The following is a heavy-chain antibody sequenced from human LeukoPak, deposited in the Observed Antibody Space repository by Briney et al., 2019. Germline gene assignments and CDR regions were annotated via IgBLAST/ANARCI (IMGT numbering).Heavy chain of an antibody. CDR1: VYTFTGYY. Sequence: ASVTVSCKASVYTFTGYYMHWVRQAPGQGLEWMGWINPNSGGTNYAQKFQGRVTMTRDTAISTAYMELSRLRSDDTAVYYCAREDRDIVVVVAAMIDYWGQGTLVTVSS. V-gene: IGHV1-2*02. J-gene: IGHJ4*02. D-gene: IGHD2-15*01. CDR3: AREDRDIVVVVAAMIDY. CDR2: INPNSGGT.